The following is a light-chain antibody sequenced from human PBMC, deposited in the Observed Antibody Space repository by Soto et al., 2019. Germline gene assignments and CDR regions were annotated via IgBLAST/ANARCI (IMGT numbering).Light chain of an antibody. CDR3: QQSYSTPPFT. CDR1: QSISSY. Sequence: DIQMTQSPSSLSASVGDRVTITCRASQSISSYLNWYQQKPGKAPKLLIYAASSLQSGVPSRFSGSGSGTDFTLTISRLQPEDFATYYCQQSYSTPPFTFGHGTKVAI. CDR2: AAS. V-gene: IGKV1-39*01. J-gene: IGKJ3*01.